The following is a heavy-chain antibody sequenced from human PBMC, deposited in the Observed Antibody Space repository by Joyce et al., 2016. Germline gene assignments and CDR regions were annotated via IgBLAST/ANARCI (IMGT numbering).Heavy chain of an antibody. J-gene: IGHJ4*02. V-gene: IGHV3-30-3*01. CDR2: ISSGGSNK. CDR3: ARDRDDTYYFDY. CDR1: GFTFSSYA. Sequence: QVHLVESGGGVVQPGRSLRLSCSASGFTFSSYAMHWVRQAPGKGLEWVKFISSGGSNKYYADSVKGRFTISRDNSKNTLYLQMNSLRAEDTAVYYCARDRDDTYYFDYWGQGTLVTVSS. D-gene: IGHD3-10*01.